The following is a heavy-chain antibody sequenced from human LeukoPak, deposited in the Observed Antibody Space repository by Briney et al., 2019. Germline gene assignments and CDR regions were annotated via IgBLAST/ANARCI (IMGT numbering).Heavy chain of an antibody. CDR2: ISSSGSSI. J-gene: IGHJ4*02. CDR3: AKDLTVTAFDY. V-gene: IGHV3-48*03. D-gene: IGHD4-17*01. CDR1: GFTFSSYE. Sequence: PGGSLRLSCAASGFTFSSYEMNWVRQAPGKGLEWVSYISSSGSSIYYADSVKGRFTISRDNAKKSLFLQMNSLRAEDTAVYYCAKDLTVTAFDYWGQGTLVTVSS.